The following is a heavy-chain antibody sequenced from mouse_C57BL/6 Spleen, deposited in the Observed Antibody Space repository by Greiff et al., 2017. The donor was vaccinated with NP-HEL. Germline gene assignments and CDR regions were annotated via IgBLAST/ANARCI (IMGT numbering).Heavy chain of an antibody. CDR1: GYTFTDSY. J-gene: IGHJ2*01. V-gene: IGHV1-19*01. Sequence: VQLKQSGPVLVKPGASVKMSCKASGYTFTDSYMNWVKQSHGKSLEWIGVLNPYNGGTSYNQKFKGKATLTVDKSSSTAYMDLNSLTSENSAVYYCARGGQLVYSRDYWGQGTTLTVSS. CDR2: LNPYNGGT. CDR3: ARGGQLVYSRDY. D-gene: IGHD4-1*02.